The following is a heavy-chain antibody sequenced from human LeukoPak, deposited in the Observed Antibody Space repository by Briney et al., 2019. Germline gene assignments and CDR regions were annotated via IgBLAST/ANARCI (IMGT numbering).Heavy chain of an antibody. D-gene: IGHD6-19*01. CDR2: IKQDGSEK. J-gene: IGHJ4*02. CDR1: GLTFSSYW. CDR3: ARDRVYSSGWYDY. Sequence: GGSLRLSCAASGLTFSSYWMSWVRQAPGKGLEWVANIKQDGSEKYYVDSVKGRFTISRDNAKNSPYLQMNSLRAEDTAVYYCARDRVYSSGWYDYWGQGTLVTVSS. V-gene: IGHV3-7*03.